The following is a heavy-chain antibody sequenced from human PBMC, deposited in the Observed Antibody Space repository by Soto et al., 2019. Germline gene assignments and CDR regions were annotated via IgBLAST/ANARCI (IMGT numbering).Heavy chain of an antibody. V-gene: IGHV3-23*01. J-gene: IGHJ4*02. CDR1: GFTINTYT. D-gene: IGHD2-15*01. Sequence: GGSLRLSCSASGFTINTYTMGWVRLAPGKGLEWVATDFSGGVSTDYADSVTGRFTVFRDDSRNILYLQMNSLRGDDTAIYYCARDRLPDGIWTFDYWGRGTLVTVSS. CDR3: ARDRLPDGIWTFDY. CDR2: DFSGGVST.